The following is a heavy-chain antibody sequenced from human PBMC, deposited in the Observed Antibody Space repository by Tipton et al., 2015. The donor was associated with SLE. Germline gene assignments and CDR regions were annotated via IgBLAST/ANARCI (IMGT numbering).Heavy chain of an antibody. V-gene: IGHV4-59*12. CDR3: AREGITGTYDAFDI. D-gene: IGHD1-7*01. Sequence: GLVKPSETLSLTCTVSGGSISSYYWSWIRQPPGKGLEWIGYIYYSGSTNYNPSLKSRVTISVDTSKNQFSLKLSSVTAADTAVYYCAREGITGTYDAFDIWGQGTMVTVSS. CDR1: GGSISSYY. J-gene: IGHJ3*02. CDR2: IYYSGST.